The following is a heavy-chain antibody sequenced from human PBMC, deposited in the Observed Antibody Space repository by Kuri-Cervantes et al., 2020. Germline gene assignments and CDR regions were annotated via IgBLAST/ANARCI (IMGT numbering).Heavy chain of an antibody. V-gene: IGHV3-11*04. Sequence: GGSLRLSCAASGFTFSAYYMSWIRQAPGKGLEWVSDISSSGSTIYYADSVKGRFTISRDNSKKTLYLQMNSLRAEETAVYYCARVMELLGLDFWGQGTLVTVSS. CDR1: GFTFSAYY. CDR3: ARVMELLGLDF. D-gene: IGHD1-26*01. CDR2: ISSSGSTI. J-gene: IGHJ4*02.